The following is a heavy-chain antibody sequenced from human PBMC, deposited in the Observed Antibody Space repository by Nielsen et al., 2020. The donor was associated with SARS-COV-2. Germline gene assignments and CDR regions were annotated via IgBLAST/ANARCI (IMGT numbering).Heavy chain of an antibody. V-gene: IGHV4-34*01. D-gene: IGHD2-2*01. CDR1: GGSFSGYY. CDR3: ARGVVVPAASMDV. J-gene: IGHJ6*03. Sequence: SETLSLTCAVYGGSFSGYYWSWIRQPPGKGLEWIGEINHSGSTNYNPSLKSRVTISVDTSKNQFSLKLSSVTAADTAVYYCARGVVVPAASMDVWGKGTTVTVS. CDR2: INHSGST.